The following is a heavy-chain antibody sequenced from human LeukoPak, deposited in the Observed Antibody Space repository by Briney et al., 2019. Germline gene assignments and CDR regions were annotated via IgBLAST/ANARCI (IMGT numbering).Heavy chain of an antibody. D-gene: IGHD3-22*01. V-gene: IGHV3-48*01. J-gene: IGHJ4*02. CDR2: ISSSGSTK. CDR3: ATPLDYYDRSDSHQGGD. Sequence: GGSLRLSCGASGITFSSYSMNWVRQAPGKGLEWVSYISSSGSTKYYADSVKGRFTISRDNARNSLYLQMNSLRAEDTAVYYCATPLDYYDRSDSHQGGDWGQGTLVTVSS. CDR1: GITFSSYS.